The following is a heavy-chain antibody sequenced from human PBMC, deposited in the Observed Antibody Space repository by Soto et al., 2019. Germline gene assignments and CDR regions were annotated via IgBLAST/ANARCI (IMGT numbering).Heavy chain of an antibody. CDR1: GFTFSSYW. CDR2: IKQDGSEE. V-gene: IGHV3-7*01. CDR3: ARIAASGRGWDV. Sequence: EVQLVESGGGLVQPGGSLRLSCVDSGFTFSSYWMSWVRQAPVKGLERVGNIKQDGSEENYAESVKGRFTIPRDNAKNSMYLKMNSLRVEDTAVYYCARIAASGRGWDVWGQGTTVVVSS. J-gene: IGHJ6*02. D-gene: IGHD6-13*01.